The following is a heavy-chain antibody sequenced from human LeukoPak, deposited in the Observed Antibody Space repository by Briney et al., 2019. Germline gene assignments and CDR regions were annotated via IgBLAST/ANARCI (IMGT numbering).Heavy chain of an antibody. CDR3: AREYGSSWYYYYYMDV. V-gene: IGHV4-38-2*02. CDR2: IYHSGST. D-gene: IGHD6-13*01. CDR1: GYSISSGYY. J-gene: IGHJ6*03. Sequence: PSETLSLTCTVSGYSISSGYYWGWIRQPPGKGLEWIGSIYHSGSTNYNPSLKSRVTMSVDTSKNQFSLKLSSVTAADTAVYYCAREYGSSWYYYYYMDVWGKGTTVTISS.